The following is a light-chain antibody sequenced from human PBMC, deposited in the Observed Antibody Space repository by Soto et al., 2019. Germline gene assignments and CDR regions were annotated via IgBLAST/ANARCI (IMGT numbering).Light chain of an antibody. CDR1: QRISSW. J-gene: IGKJ4*01. CDR3: QQYNSYPLT. CDR2: KAS. V-gene: IGKV1-5*03. Sequence: DLQMTQSPSTLSASVGDTVTITCRASQRISSWLGWYQQKPGKAPKPLIYKASSLESGVPSRFSGSGSGTEFTFTISSLQPDDFATYYCQQYNSYPLTFGGGTKVEIK.